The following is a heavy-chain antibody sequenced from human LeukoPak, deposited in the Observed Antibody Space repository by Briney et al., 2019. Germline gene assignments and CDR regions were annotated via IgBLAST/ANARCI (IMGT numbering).Heavy chain of an antibody. D-gene: IGHD3-3*02. V-gene: IGHV1-18*01. J-gene: IGHJ4*02. Sequence: ASVKVSCKASGYSFSTHAISRVRQAPGQGLEWMGRISPYNGNAEYEQKFQGRVSMATETSTNTAYLELRTLRSDDTAVYYCAREADAVLIRAFDYWGQGTPVTVSS. CDR1: GYSFSTHA. CDR3: AREADAVLIRAFDY. CDR2: ISPYNGNA.